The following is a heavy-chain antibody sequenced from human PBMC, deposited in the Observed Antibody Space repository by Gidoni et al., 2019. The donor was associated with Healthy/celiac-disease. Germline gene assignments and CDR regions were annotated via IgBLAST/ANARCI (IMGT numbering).Heavy chain of an antibody. CDR2: ISSSGSTI. V-gene: IGHV3-48*03. Sequence: EVQLVESGGGLVQPGGSLRLSCAASGFTFSSYEMNWVRQAPGKGLEWVSYISSSGSTIYYADSVKGRFTISRDNAKNSLYLQMNSLRAEDTAVYYCARRSYYYGMDVWGQGTTVTVSS. CDR1: GFTFSSYE. J-gene: IGHJ6*02. CDR3: ARRSYYYGMDV.